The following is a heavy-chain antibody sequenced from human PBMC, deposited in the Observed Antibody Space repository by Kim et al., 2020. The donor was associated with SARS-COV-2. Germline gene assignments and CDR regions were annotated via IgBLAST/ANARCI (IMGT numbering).Heavy chain of an antibody. CDR1: GGSISSGGYY. CDR2: IYYSGST. V-gene: IGHV4-31*03. J-gene: IGHJ4*02. D-gene: IGHD3-10*01. Sequence: SETLSLTCTVSGGSISSGGYYWSWIRQHPGKGLEWIGYIYYSGSTYYNPSLKSRVTISVDTSKNQFSLKLSSVTAADTAVYYCAGADYYGSGSYCSFDYWGQGTLVTVSS. CDR3: AGADYYGSGSYCSFDY.